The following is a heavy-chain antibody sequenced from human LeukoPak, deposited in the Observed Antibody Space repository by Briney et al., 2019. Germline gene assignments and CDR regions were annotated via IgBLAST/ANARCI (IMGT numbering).Heavy chain of an antibody. CDR1: GGSSSSGGYS. CDR2: IYHSGST. CDR3: ARGSRIAAAALDY. D-gene: IGHD6-13*01. J-gene: IGHJ4*02. Sequence: SQTLSRNCAVYGGSSSSGGYSWSWTRQPPGKRLEWIGYIYHSGSTYYNPSLKIRVTISVDRSKNQFSLKLSSVTAADTAVYYCARGSRIAAAALDYWGQGTLVTVSS. V-gene: IGHV4-30-2*01.